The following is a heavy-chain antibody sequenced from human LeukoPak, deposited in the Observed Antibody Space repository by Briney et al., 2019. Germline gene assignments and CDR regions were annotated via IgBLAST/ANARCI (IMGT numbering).Heavy chain of an antibody. CDR2: ISGSGGST. V-gene: IGHV3-23*01. CDR3: AKDLESYDFWSGYMDYYGMDV. Sequence: GGSLRLSCAASGFTFSSYAMSWVRQAPGKGLEWVSAISGSGGSTYYADSVKGRFTISRDNSKNTLYLQMNSLRAEDTAVYYCAKDLESYDFWSGYMDYYGMDVWGQGTTVTVSS. D-gene: IGHD3-3*01. J-gene: IGHJ6*02. CDR1: GFTFSSYA.